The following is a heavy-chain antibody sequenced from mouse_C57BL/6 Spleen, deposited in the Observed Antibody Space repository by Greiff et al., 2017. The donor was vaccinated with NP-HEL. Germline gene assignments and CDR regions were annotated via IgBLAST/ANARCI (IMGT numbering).Heavy chain of an antibody. J-gene: IGHJ2*01. CDR1: GFTFSSYA. CDR3: ARVQGTTVVANDYFDY. D-gene: IGHD1-1*01. CDR2: ISDGGSYT. Sequence: EVQVVESGGGLVKPGGSLKLSCAASGFTFSSYAMSWVRQTPEKRLEWVATISDGGSYTYYPDNVKGRFTISRDNAKNNLYLQMSHLKSEDTAMYYCARVQGTTVVANDYFDYWGQGTTLTVSS. V-gene: IGHV5-4*01.